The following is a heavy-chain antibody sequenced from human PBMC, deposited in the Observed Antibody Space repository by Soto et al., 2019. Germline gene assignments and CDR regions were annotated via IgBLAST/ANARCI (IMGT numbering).Heavy chain of an antibody. V-gene: IGHV1-69*02. D-gene: IGHD1-1*01. Sequence: QVQLVQSGAEVKKPASSVKVSCKASGGTFSSYTISWVRQAPGQGLEWMGRIIPILGIANYAQKLQGSVTITADKSTNTAYIELSSLRAEDTAVYYCARASEAVYNWNDCRHWFDPWGQGTQVTVSS. CDR2: IIPILGIA. CDR1: GGTFSSYT. CDR3: ARASEAVYNWNDCRHWFDP. J-gene: IGHJ5*02.